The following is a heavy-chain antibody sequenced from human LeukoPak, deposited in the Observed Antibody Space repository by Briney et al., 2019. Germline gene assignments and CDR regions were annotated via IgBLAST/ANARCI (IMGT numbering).Heavy chain of an antibody. CDR2: INPNSSGT. Sequence: ASVKVSCKASGYYFSGFYIHWVRQAPGQGLGWMGWINPNSSGTNYAQNFQGRVTMTRATSISTAYMVLSRLRSDATAMYYCRRVGTAGATSPFDDWGQGTLVTVSS. V-gene: IGHV1-2*02. CDR1: GYYFSGFY. CDR3: RRVGTAGATSPFDD. D-gene: IGHD6-13*01. J-gene: IGHJ4*02.